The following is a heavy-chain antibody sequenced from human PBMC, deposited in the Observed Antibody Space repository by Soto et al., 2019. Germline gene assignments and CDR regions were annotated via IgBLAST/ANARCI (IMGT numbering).Heavy chain of an antibody. J-gene: IGHJ6*02. CDR3: AVTMTNYYNYDMDV. CDR1: GGTFSSYA. V-gene: IGHV1-69*12. Sequence: QVQLVQSGAEVKKPGSSVKVSCKASGGTFSSYAISWVRQAPGQGLEWMGGIIPIFGTADYAQKFQGRVTITAGESTSTADMELSSLRSEDTAVYYCAVTMTNYYNYDMDVWGQGTTVTVSS. D-gene: IGHD3-22*01. CDR2: IIPIFGTA.